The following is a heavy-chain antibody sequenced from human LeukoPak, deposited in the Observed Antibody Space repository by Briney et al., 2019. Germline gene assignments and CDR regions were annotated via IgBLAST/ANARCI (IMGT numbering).Heavy chain of an antibody. D-gene: IGHD3-10*01. CDR2: ISYDGSNK. J-gene: IGHJ3*02. CDR1: GFTFSSYA. V-gene: IGHV3-30-3*01. Sequence: GGSLRLSCAASGFTFSSYAMHWVRQAPGKGLEWVAVISYDGSNKYYADSVKGRFTISRDNSKNTLYLQMNSLRAEDTAVYYCARDRYYGSGSPRTDDAFDIWGQGTMVTVSS. CDR3: ARDRYYGSGSPRTDDAFDI.